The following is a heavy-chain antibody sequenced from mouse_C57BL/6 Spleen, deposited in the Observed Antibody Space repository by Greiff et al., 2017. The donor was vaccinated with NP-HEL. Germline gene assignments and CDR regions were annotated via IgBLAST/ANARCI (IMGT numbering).Heavy chain of an antibody. V-gene: IGHV1-69*01. D-gene: IGHD1-1*01. CDR2: IDPSDSYT. CDR1: GYTFTSYW. Sequence: VQLQQPGAELVMPGASVKLSCKASGYTFTSYWMHWVKQRPGQGLEWIGEIDPSDSYTNYNQKFKGKSTLTVDKSSSTAYMQLSSLTSEDSAVYYCARSITTVVAKNFDYWGQGTTLTVSS. CDR3: ARSITTVVAKNFDY. J-gene: IGHJ2*01.